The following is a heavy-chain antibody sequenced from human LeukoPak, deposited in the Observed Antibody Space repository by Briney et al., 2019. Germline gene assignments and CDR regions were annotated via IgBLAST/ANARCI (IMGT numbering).Heavy chain of an antibody. CDR1: GYTFTGYY. V-gene: IGHV1-2*02. CDR2: INPNSGGT. Sequence: ASVTVSCKASGYTFTGYYMHWVRQAPGQGLEWMGWINPNSGGTNYAQKFQGRVTMTGDTSISTAYMELSRLRSDDTAVYYCARGLWLNYYYYGMDVWGQGTTVTVSS. J-gene: IGHJ6*02. D-gene: IGHD5-18*01. CDR3: ARGLWLNYYYYGMDV.